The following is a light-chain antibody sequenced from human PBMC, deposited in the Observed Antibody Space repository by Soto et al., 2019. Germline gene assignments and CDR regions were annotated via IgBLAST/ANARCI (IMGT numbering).Light chain of an antibody. CDR1: SSDVGDNY. V-gene: IGLV2-14*01. Sequence: QSALTQPASVSGSPGQSITISCTGTSSDVGDNYVSWYQQHPGKAPKLMIYDVSSRPSGVSNRFSASKSGNTASLTISGLQAEDASDYYCSSYTSSSTLVVFGGGTKLTVL. CDR3: SSYTSSSTLVV. J-gene: IGLJ2*01. CDR2: DVS.